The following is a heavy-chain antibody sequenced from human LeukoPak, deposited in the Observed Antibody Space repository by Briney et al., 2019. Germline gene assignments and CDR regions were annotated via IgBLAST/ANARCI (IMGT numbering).Heavy chain of an antibody. CDR1: GFTFSRYW. D-gene: IGHD4-11*01. Sequence: GGSLRLSCAASGFTFSRYWMHWVRQVPGKGLVWVSRSNTDGSSTNYADSVKGRFTISRDNAKSTLYLQMNSLRAEDTAVYYCARGYSDYYYFDSWGQGTLVTVSS. V-gene: IGHV3-74*01. CDR3: ARGYSDYYYFDS. J-gene: IGHJ4*02. CDR2: SNTDGSST.